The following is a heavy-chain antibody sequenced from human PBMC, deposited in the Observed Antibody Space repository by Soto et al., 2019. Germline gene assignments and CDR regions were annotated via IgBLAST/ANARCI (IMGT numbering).Heavy chain of an antibody. CDR1: GFSLSTSGVG. CDR2: IYWDDDK. J-gene: IGHJ4*02. Sequence: QITLKESGPTLVKPTQTLTLTCTLSGFSLSTSGVGVGWIRQPPGKALEWLALIYWDDDKRYSPFLKSRLTITKDTSKNQVVLTLTNMDPVDTATYYCALKGDGYRGFKYWGQGTLVPVSS. V-gene: IGHV2-5*02. CDR3: ALKGDGYRGFKY. D-gene: IGHD5-12*01.